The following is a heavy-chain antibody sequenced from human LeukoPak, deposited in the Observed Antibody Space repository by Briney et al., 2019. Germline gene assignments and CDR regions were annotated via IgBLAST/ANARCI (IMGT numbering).Heavy chain of an antibody. CDR3: ARVARAHSSSPDYFDY. Sequence: PGGSLRFPCAASGFTFSDYYMSWIRQAPGKGLEWVSYISSSGSTIYYADSVKGRFTISRDNAKNSLYLQMNSLRAEDTAVYYCARVARAHSSSPDYFDYWGQGTLVTASS. CDR1: GFTFSDYY. D-gene: IGHD6-6*01. V-gene: IGHV3-11*01. J-gene: IGHJ4*02. CDR2: ISSSGSTI.